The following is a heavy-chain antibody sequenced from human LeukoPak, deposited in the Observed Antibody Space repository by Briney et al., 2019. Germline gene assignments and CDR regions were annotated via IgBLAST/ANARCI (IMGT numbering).Heavy chain of an antibody. D-gene: IGHD5-18*01. CDR2: INHSGST. CDR3: ARGRYSFGY. Sequence: SETLSLTCAVYGGSFSGYYWSWIRQPPGKGLEWIGEINHSGSTNYNPSLKSRVTISVDASKNQFSLNLSSVTAADTAVYFCARGRYSFGYWGQGTLVTVSS. V-gene: IGHV4-34*01. J-gene: IGHJ4*02. CDR1: GGSFSGYY.